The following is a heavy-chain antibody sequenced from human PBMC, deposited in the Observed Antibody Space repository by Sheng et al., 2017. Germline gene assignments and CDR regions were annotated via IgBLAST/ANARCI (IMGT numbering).Heavy chain of an antibody. Sequence: EVQLVESGGGLVQPGGSLRLSCAASGFTFSSYAMSWVRQAPGKGLEWVSAISGSGGSTYYADSVKGRFTISRDNSKNTLYLQMNSLRAEDTAVYYCAKSLYSGYPHHYYFDYWGQGTLVTVSS. CDR2: ISGSGGST. CDR3: AKSLYSGYPHHYYFDY. CDR1: GFTFSSYA. D-gene: IGHD5-12*01. J-gene: IGHJ4*02. V-gene: IGHV3-23*04.